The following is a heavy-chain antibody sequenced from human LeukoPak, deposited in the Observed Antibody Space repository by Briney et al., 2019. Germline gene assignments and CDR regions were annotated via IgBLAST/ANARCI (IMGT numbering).Heavy chain of an antibody. V-gene: IGHV4-39*07. CDR3: VRLDYSNFFDY. CDR2: IYYSGSS. D-gene: IGHD4-11*01. CDR1: GDSITNNNCY. Sequence: PSETLSLTCTVSGDSITNNNCYWGWVRQPPGKGLEWIASIYYSGSSHYNPSLKSRVTMSVDTSKNQFSLKLSSVTAADTAVYYCVRLDYSNFFDYWGQGNLVTVSS. J-gene: IGHJ4*02.